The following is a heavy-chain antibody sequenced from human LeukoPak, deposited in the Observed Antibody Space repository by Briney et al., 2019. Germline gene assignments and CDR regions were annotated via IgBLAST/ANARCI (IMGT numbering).Heavy chain of an antibody. J-gene: IGHJ3*02. V-gene: IGHV3-21*04. Sequence: GGSLRLSCAASGFTFSSYSMNWVRQAPGKGLEWVSSISSSSSYIYYADSVKGRFTISRDNAKNSLYLQMNSLRAEDTAVYYCARVNYYDSSGYSQVDAFDIWGQGTMVTVSS. CDR2: ISSSSSYI. D-gene: IGHD3-22*01. CDR1: GFTFSSYS. CDR3: ARVNYYDSSGYSQVDAFDI.